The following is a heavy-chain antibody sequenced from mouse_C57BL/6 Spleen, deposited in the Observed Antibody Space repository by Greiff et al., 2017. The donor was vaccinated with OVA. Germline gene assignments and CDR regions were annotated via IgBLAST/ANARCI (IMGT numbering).Heavy chain of an antibody. Sequence: VQLQQPGAELVMPGASVKLSCKASGYTFTSYWMHWVKQRPGQGLEWIGEIDPSDSYTNYNQKFKGKSTLTVDKSSSTAYMQLSSLTSEDAAVYCCARRGGSGFDYWGQGTTLTVSS. V-gene: IGHV1-69*01. CDR1: GYTFTSYW. J-gene: IGHJ2*01. CDR2: IDPSDSYT. D-gene: IGHD3-2*02. CDR3: ARRGGSGFDY.